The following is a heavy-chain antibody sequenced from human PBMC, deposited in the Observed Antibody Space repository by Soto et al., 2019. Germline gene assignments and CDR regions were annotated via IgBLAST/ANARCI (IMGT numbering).Heavy chain of an antibody. D-gene: IGHD2-2*01. CDR1: GGKFSSYA. J-gene: IGHJ6*02. V-gene: IGHV1-69*13. CDR2: IIPIFGTA. Sequence: SVKVACKASGGKFSSYAMSWVRQAAGQGGEWMGGIIPIFGTAHSAQKFQRRVTITADESTRTAYIELSSLRSEDTAVYYSARDRGVVVPAATHYYYYGMDVGGQGTTVTV. CDR3: ARDRGVVVPAATHYYYYGMDV.